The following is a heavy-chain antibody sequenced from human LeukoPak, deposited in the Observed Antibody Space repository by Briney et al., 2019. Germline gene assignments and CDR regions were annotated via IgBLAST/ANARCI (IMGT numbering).Heavy chain of an antibody. CDR2: IYSGGST. CDR1: GFTFSSYG. CDR3: ARLSAPRWYYYDSSGFLDY. D-gene: IGHD3-22*01. Sequence: GGSLRLSCAASGFTFSSYGMSWVRQAPGKGLEWVSLIYSGGSTYYADSVKGRFTISRDNSKNTLYLQMNSLRAEDTAVYYCARLSAPRWYYYDSSGFLDYWGQGTLVTVSS. J-gene: IGHJ4*02. V-gene: IGHV3-66*01.